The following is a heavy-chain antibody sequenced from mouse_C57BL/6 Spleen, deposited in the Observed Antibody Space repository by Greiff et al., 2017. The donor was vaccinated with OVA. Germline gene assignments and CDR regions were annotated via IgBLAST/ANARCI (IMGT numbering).Heavy chain of an antibody. V-gene: IGHV1-59*01. Sequence: QVQLQQPGAELVRPGTSVKLSCKASGYTFTSYWMHWVKQRPGQGLEWIGVIDPSDSYTNYNQKFKGKATLTVDTSSSTAYMQLSSLTSEDSAVYYCARRGSSGYFAYWGQGTLVTVSA. J-gene: IGHJ3*01. CDR2: IDPSDSYT. CDR3: ARRGSSGYFAY. CDR1: GYTFTSYW. D-gene: IGHD3-2*02.